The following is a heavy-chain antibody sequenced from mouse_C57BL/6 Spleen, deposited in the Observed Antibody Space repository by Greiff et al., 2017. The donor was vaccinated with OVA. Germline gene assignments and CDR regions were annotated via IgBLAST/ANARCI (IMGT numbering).Heavy chain of an antibody. CDR2: IYPGSGST. CDR3: ARTGVRLFDY. D-gene: IGHD2-14*01. J-gene: IGHJ2*01. Sequence: QVQLKQPGAELVKPGASVKMSCKASGYTFTSYWITWVKQRPGQGLEWIGDIYPGSGSTNYNEKFKSKATLTVDTSSSTAYMQLSSLTSEDSADYYGARTGVRLFDYWGQGTTLTVSS. V-gene: IGHV1-55*01. CDR1: GYTFTSYW.